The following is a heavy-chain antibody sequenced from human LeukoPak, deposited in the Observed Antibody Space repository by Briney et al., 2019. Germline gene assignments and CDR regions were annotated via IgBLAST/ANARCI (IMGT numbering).Heavy chain of an antibody. CDR1: GFTFSSYA. Sequence: GGSLRLSCAASGFTFSSYAMSWVRQAPGKGLEWVSAISGSGGSTYYADSVKGRFTISRDNSKNTLYLQMNSLRAEDTAVYYCARGELYSGSYYFGYWGQGTLVTVSS. CDR2: ISGSGGST. CDR3: ARGELYSGSYYFGY. J-gene: IGHJ4*02. V-gene: IGHV3-23*01. D-gene: IGHD1-26*01.